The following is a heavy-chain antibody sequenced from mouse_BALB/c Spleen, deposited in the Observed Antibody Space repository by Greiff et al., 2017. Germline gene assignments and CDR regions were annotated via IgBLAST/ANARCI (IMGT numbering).Heavy chain of an antibody. CDR3: ARGGYGNYGYFDY. Sequence: VHVKQSGAELVKPGASVKLSCTASGFNIKDTYMHWVKQRPEQGLEWIGRIDPANGNTKYDPKFQGKATITADTSSNTAYLQLSSLTSEDTAVYYCARGGYGNYGYFDYWGQGTTLTVSS. J-gene: IGHJ2*01. D-gene: IGHD2-10*02. CDR2: IDPANGNT. V-gene: IGHV14-3*02. CDR1: GFNIKDTY.